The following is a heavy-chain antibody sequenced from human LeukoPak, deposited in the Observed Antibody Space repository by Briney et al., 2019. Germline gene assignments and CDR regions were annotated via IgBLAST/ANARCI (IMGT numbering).Heavy chain of an antibody. J-gene: IGHJ5*02. D-gene: IGHD3-16*01. Sequence: GGSLRLSCAASGFTFSTYWMHWVRQVPGTGLVWVSRTNEDGSITDYADSVKGRFTISRDNSKDPLYLQMNSLRAEDTAVYYCGRDLGGRGGAWGQGILVTVSP. CDR2: TNEDGSIT. V-gene: IGHV3-74*01. CDR1: GFTFSTYW. CDR3: GRDLGGRGGA.